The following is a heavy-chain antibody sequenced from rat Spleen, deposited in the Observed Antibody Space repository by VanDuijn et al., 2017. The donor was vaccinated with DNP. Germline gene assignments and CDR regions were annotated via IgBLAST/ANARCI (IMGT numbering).Heavy chain of an antibody. D-gene: IGHD1-4*01. CDR3: SRDRDSTGIRTWYFDF. V-gene: IGHV2S12*01. CDR2: ISSGGST. CDR1: GFSLLSYG. J-gene: IGHJ1*01. Sequence: QVQLKESGPGLVQPSQTLSLTCAVSGFSLLSYGVSWVRQFPGKGLEWIAAISSGGSTYYNSVFKSRLSISRDTSKSQVFLKMNSLQTEDTAIYFCSRDRDSTGIRTWYFDFWGPGTMVTVSS.